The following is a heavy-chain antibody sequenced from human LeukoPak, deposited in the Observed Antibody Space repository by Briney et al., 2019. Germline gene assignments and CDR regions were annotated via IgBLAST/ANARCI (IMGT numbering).Heavy chain of an antibody. CDR3: ARDCIGCHGFDY. D-gene: IGHD2-15*01. CDR2: VSAYADDT. J-gene: IGHJ4*02. V-gene: IGHV1-18*01. Sequence: VSVKVSCKASGYTFISYGISWVRQAPGQGLEWMGWVSAYADDTNYVQKFQGRVTMTTDTSTTTAYMELRSLRSDDTAVYYCARDCIGCHGFDYWGQGTLVTVSS. CDR1: GYTFISYG.